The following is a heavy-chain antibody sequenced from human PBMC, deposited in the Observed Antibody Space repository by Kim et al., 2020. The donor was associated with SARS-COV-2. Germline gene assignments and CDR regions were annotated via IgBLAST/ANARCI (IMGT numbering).Heavy chain of an antibody. CDR2: ISGSGVGT. CDR3: ARDLGGADV. V-gene: IGHV3-23*01. D-gene: IGHD3-16*01. CDR1: GFSFSTYV. Sequence: GGSLRLSCAASGFSFSTYVISWVRQAPGKGLEWVSGISGSGVGTDYADSVKGRFSISRDNSNNTVFLQMNSLRGDDPAVYYCARDLGGADVWGQGTTVSVSS. J-gene: IGHJ6*02.